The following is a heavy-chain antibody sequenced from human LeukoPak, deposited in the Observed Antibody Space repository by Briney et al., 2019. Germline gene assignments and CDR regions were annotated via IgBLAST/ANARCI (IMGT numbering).Heavy chain of an antibody. CDR3: AKVDDSSGYPSYFDY. D-gene: IGHD3-22*01. CDR1: GFTFSSYA. V-gene: IGHV3-23*01. CDR2: ISGSGGST. Sequence: GGSLRLSCAASGFTFSSYAMSWVHQAPGKGLEWVSAISGSGGSTYYADSVKGRFTISRDNSKNTLYLQMNSLRAEDTAVYYCAKVDDSSGYPSYFDYWGQGTLVTVSS. J-gene: IGHJ4*02.